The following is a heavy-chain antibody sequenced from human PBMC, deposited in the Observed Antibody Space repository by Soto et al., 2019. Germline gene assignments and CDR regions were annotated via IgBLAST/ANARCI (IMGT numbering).Heavy chain of an antibody. Sequence: QVQLVQSGAEVKKPGASVKVSCRASGYTFTGNYMHWVRQAPGQGLEWMGWINPNSGGTNYAQNFQGWVTMTRDTSISTAYMELSRLRSDDTAVYYCARTHCSSTRCYVGSWDYWGQGTLVTVSS. V-gene: IGHV1-2*04. CDR3: ARTHCSSTRCYVGSWDY. CDR1: GYTFTGNY. J-gene: IGHJ4*02. CDR2: INPNSGGT. D-gene: IGHD2-2*01.